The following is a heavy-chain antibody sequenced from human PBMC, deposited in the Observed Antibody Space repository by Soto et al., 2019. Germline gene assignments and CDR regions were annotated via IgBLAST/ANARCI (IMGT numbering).Heavy chain of an antibody. CDR3: ASSSPHIVVVTAIGGAFDI. D-gene: IGHD2-21*02. Sequence: PSKTLSHTCTFSGSSISSGVYYWIWIRQHPEKGLEWIGYIYNSGSTYYNPSLKSRVTMSVDTSKNQFSLNLSSVTAADTAVYYCASSSPHIVVVTAIGGAFDIWGQGTMVTVSS. V-gene: IGHV4-31*03. CDR1: GSSISSGVYY. J-gene: IGHJ3*02. CDR2: IYNSGST.